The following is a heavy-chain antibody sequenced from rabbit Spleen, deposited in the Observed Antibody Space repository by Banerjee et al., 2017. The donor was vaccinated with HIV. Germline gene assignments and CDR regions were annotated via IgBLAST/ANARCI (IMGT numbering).Heavy chain of an antibody. Sequence: QSLEESGGDLVKPGASLTLTCTASKFSFSTVHWIYWVRQTPGKGLEWIGTIYAGSTGTTDYASWAKGRFTISKPSSTTVTLHMTSLTAADTATYFCARDLPGVIGWNFNLWGQGTLVTVS. CDR3: ARDLPGVIGWNFNL. D-gene: IGHD1-1*01. J-gene: IGHJ4*01. CDR2: IYAGSTGTT. CDR1: KFSFSTVHW. V-gene: IGHV1S40*01.